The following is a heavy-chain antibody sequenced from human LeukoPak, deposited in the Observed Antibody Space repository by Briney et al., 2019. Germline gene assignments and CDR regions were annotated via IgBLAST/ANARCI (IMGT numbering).Heavy chain of an antibody. CDR1: GYTFTSYD. V-gene: IGHV1-8*03. J-gene: IGHJ3*02. Sequence: ASVKVSCKASGYTFTSYDINWVRQATGQGLEWMGYMNPNSGNGGYAQKFQGRVTITTDTSISTAYMELSGLTSEDTAVYYCARELRRDDIWGQGTLVTVSS. CDR2: MNPNSGNG. D-gene: IGHD6-25*01. CDR3: ARELRRDDI.